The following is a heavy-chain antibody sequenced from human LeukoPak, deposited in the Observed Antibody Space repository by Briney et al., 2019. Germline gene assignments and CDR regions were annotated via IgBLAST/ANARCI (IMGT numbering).Heavy chain of an antibody. CDR1: GFTFSDYA. CDR2: ISASGGTI. D-gene: IGHD5-12*01. V-gene: IGHV3-23*01. J-gene: IGHJ4*02. CDR3: AKGIYGVSGYNIDY. Sequence: PGGSLRLSCAASGFTFSDYAMNWVRQAPGKGLQWVSSISASGGTIYYADSVKGRFTISRDNSKNTLYLLINSLRVEDTAIYYCAKGIYGVSGYNIDYGGQGALVTVSS.